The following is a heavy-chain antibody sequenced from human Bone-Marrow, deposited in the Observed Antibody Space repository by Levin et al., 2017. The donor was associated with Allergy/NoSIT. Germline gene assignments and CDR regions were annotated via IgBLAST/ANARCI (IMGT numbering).Heavy chain of an antibody. Sequence: SSETLSLTCEVNRGPLYGYDWAWIRQPPGKGLEWIGEINHVGSTQYNPSLKSRVTISIDTSKNRFSLTLTSVTAADTSVYYCARGATYYFGRTGSQAFECWGQGNLVNVSS. CDR2: INHVGST. D-gene: IGHD3-10*02. CDR3: ARGATYYFGRTGSQAFEC. CDR1: RGPLYGYD. V-gene: IGHV4-34*01. J-gene: IGHJ4*02.